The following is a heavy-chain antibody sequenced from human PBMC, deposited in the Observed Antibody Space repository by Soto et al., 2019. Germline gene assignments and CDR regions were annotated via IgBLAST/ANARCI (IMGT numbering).Heavy chain of an antibody. V-gene: IGHV2-5*02. CDR2: IYWDDDK. Sequence: QITLKESGPTLVKPTQTLTLTCTFSGFSLDTSGAAVGWIRQPPGKGLEWLSVIYWDDDKRSSPSLGSRLTITKDTSKNQVVLRMTNMDPADTATYYCAHRDRASGGLFDYWGQGTLVTVSS. J-gene: IGHJ4*02. CDR1: GFSLDTSGAA. CDR3: AHRDRASGGLFDY. D-gene: IGHD3-10*01.